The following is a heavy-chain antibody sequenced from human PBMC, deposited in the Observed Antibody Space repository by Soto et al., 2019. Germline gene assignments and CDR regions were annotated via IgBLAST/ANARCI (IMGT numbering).Heavy chain of an antibody. V-gene: IGHV1-18*01. D-gene: IGHD6-13*01. CDR2: ISAYNGNT. CDR1: GYTFTSYG. J-gene: IGHJ4*02. Sequence: QVQLVQSGAEVKKPGASVKVSCKASGYTFTSYGISWVRQAPGQGLEWMGWISAYNGNTNYAQKLQGRVTMTTDTPTSPDYMELRSLGSDDTAVYYCARESSSSCHDYWGQGTLVTVSS. CDR3: ARESSSSCHDY.